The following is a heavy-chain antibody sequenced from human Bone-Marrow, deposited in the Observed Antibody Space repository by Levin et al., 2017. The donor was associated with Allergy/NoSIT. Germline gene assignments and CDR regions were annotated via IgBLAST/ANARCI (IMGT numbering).Heavy chain of an antibody. CDR1: GGSLRMYY. Sequence: RTSETLSLTCTVSGGSLRMYYWSWIRQSAEKGLEWVGRIYHSGSTKFNPSLRSRVAMSVDRSRSQFSLRLTSVTAADTALYYCARHSGDYYDSSAYDPTHCDYWGQGIPVIVSS. CDR3: ARHSGDYYDSSAYDPTHCDY. V-gene: IGHV4-4*07. D-gene: IGHD3-22*01. CDR2: IYHSGST. J-gene: IGHJ4*02.